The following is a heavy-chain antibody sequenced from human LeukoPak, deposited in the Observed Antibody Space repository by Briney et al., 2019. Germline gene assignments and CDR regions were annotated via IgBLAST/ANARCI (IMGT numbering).Heavy chain of an antibody. J-gene: IGHJ2*01. V-gene: IGHV4-30-2*01. Sequence: SGTLSLTCAVSGGSISSGGYSWSWIRQPPGKGLEWIGYIYHSGSTYYNPSLKSRVTISVDTSKNQFSLKLSSVTAADTAVYYCARGGYGYFDLWGRGTLVTVSS. CDR1: GGSISSGGYS. CDR2: IYHSGST. CDR3: ARGGYGYFDL.